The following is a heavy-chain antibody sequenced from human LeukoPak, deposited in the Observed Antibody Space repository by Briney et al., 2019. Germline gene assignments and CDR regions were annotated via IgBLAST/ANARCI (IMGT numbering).Heavy chain of an antibody. D-gene: IGHD3-10*02. CDR1: GFTFSSYS. V-gene: IGHV3-21*01. CDR3: ARLRYVRGIINEALDI. Sequence: GGSLRLSCAASGFTFSSYSMNWVRQSPGKGLEWVSSISSSGTYISYAGSVKGRFTISRDNAKNSLYLQVNSLRAEDTAVYYCARLRYVRGIINEALDIWGQGTVVTVS. J-gene: IGHJ3*02. CDR2: ISSSGTYI.